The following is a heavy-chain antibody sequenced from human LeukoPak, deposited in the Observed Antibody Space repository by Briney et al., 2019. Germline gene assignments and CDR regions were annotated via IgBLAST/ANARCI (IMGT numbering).Heavy chain of an antibody. J-gene: IGHJ5*02. CDR3: AKVLTTVTTFRWFDP. D-gene: IGHD4-17*01. CDR2: IICSGVTT. Sequence: GRSLRLSCAASGFTFRNYAMSWVRQAPGKGLEWVSGIICSGVTTYYAASVKGRFTISRDNSKNTLYLQMNSLRGEDTAVYYCAKVLTTVTTFRWFDPWGQGTLVTVSS. CDR1: GFTFRNYA. V-gene: IGHV3-23*01.